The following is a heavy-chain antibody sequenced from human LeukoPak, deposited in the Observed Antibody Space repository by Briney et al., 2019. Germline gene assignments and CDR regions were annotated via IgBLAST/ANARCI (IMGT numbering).Heavy chain of an antibody. J-gene: IGHJ3*02. CDR1: GGTFSSYA. D-gene: IGHD2-21*02. CDR2: IIPILGIA. Sequence: ASVKVSCKASGGTFSSYAISWVRQAPGQGLERMGRIIPILGIANYAQKFQGRVTITADKSTSTAYMELSSLRSEDTAVYYCARGGDCGGDCFDAFDIWGQGTMATVSS. V-gene: IGHV1-69*04. CDR3: ARGGDCGGDCFDAFDI.